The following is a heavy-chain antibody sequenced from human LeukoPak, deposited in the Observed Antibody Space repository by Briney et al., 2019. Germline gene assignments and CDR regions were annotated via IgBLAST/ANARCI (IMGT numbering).Heavy chain of an antibody. Sequence: PGGSLRLSCAASGFTFSSYAMSWVRQAPGKGLEWVSAISGSGGSTYYADSVKGRFTISRDNSKNTLYLQMNSLRAEDTAVYYCAKVLVVRKNPGGSDYWGQGTLVTVSS. V-gene: IGHV3-23*01. J-gene: IGHJ4*02. D-gene: IGHD3-22*01. CDR3: AKVLVVRKNPGGSDY. CDR1: GFTFSSYA. CDR2: ISGSGGST.